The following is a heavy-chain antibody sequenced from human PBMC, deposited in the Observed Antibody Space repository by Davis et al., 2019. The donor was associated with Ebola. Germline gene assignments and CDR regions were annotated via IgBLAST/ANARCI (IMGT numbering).Heavy chain of an antibody. J-gene: IGHJ2*01. CDR3: AKDAEDGSGNWFFDF. CDR2: ISSGGHDT. D-gene: IGHD5-24*01. V-gene: IGHV3-48*02. Sequence: PGGSLRLSCGASGFTFNRHSMNWVRQAPGKGLEWIAFISSGGHDTYYADSVRGRFTISRDNAKNLLYLQLNSLRDEDTALYYCAKDAEDGSGNWFFDFRGRGALVTVSS. CDR1: GFTFNRHS.